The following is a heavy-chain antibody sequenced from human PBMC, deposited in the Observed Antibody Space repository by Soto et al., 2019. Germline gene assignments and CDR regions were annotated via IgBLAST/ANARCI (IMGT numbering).Heavy chain of an antibody. V-gene: IGHV1-18*01. CDR1: GYIFTNYG. D-gene: IGHD3-16*01. Sequence: QVQLVQSGAEVKNPGASVKVSCKTSGYIFTNYGIVWARQAPGQGLEWMGWINTYNGNTNYAQNLQSRLTLTTDTSTSTAYMELRSLRSNDTAIYYCAMVDVYVTPSPQDVWGQGTTVNVSS. CDR3: AMVDVYVTPSPQDV. CDR2: INTYNGNT. J-gene: IGHJ6*02.